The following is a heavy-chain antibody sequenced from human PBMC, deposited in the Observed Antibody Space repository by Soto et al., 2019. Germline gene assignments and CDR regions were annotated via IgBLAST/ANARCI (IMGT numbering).Heavy chain of an antibody. CDR2: INPDGAT. J-gene: IGHJ4*02. Sequence: SETLSLTCAVYGGSFSGYYWDWIRQPPGKGLEWIGEINPDGATNYTPSLRGRVTISIDTSRNQFSLKLSSVTAADTAVYYCARGQRSDPFFGYWGQGALVTVSS. CDR3: ARGQRSDPFFGY. CDR1: GGSFSGYY. V-gene: IGHV4-34*01.